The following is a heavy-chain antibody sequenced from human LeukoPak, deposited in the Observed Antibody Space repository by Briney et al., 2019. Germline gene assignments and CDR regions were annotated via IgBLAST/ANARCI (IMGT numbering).Heavy chain of an antibody. Sequence: GGSLRLSCAASGFTFSSYGMHWVRQAPGKGLEWVAVIWYDGSNKYYADSVKGRFTISRDNSKNTLYLQMNSLRAEDTAVYYCAKERRSGYDYYYFDYWCQGTLVTVSS. D-gene: IGHD5-12*01. CDR3: AKERRSGYDYYYFDY. J-gene: IGHJ4*02. CDR2: IWYDGSNK. V-gene: IGHV3-33*06. CDR1: GFTFSSYG.